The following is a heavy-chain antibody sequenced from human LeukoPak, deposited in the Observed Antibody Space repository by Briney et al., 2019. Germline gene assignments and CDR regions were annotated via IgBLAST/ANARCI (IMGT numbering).Heavy chain of an antibody. V-gene: IGHV3-21*04. CDR1: AFSLSAYN. J-gene: IGHJ4*02. D-gene: IGHD1-26*01. Sequence: GGSLRLSCAASAFSLSAYNMNWVRQAPGKGLEWVSSISYTGTYIYYADSVKGRFTISRDNAQNSLYLQMNSLGAEDTAIYYCVRDRGTYRPIDYWGQGTLVTVSS. CDR3: VRDRGTYRPIDY. CDR2: ISYTGTYI.